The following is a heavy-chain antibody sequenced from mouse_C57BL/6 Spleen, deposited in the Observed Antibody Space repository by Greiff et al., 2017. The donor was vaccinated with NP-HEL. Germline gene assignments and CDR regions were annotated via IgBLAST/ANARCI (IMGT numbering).Heavy chain of an antibody. J-gene: IGHJ1*03. D-gene: IGHD1-1*01. V-gene: IGHV1-61*01. Sequence: QVQLQQSGAELVRPGSSVKLSCKASGYTFTSYWMDWVKQRPGQGLEWIGNIYPSDSETHYNQKFKDKATLTVDKSSSTAYMQRSSLTSEDSAVYYCAREGDYYGSSYWYFDVWGTGTTVTVSS. CDR2: IYPSDSET. CDR3: AREGDYYGSSYWYFDV. CDR1: GYTFTSYW.